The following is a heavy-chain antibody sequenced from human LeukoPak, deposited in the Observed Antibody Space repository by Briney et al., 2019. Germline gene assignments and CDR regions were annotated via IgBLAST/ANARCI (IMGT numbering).Heavy chain of an antibody. J-gene: IGHJ6*04. CDR3: AKLFTTVTTNPKDV. V-gene: IGHV3-23*01. Sequence: PGGSLRLSCAASGFTFSSYAMNWVRQAPGKGLEWVSAISGSGGSTYYADSVKGRFTISRDNSKNTLYLQMNSLRAEDTAVYYCAKLFTTVTTNPKDVWGRGTTVTVSS. CDR1: GFTFSSYA. D-gene: IGHD4-17*01. CDR2: ISGSGGST.